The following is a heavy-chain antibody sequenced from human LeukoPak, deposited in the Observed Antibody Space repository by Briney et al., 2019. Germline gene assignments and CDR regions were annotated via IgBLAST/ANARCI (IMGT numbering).Heavy chain of an antibody. CDR1: GGSISSGSYY. J-gene: IGHJ4*02. D-gene: IGHD2-15*01. V-gene: IGHV4-61*02. Sequence: ASQTLSLTCTVSGGSISSGSYYWSWIRQPAGKGLEWIGRIYTSGSTNYNPSLKSRVTISVDTSKNQFSLKLSSVTAADTAVYYCARRCSGGSCYSESEKDYWGQGTLVTVSS. CDR3: ARRCSGGSCYSESEKDY. CDR2: IYTSGST.